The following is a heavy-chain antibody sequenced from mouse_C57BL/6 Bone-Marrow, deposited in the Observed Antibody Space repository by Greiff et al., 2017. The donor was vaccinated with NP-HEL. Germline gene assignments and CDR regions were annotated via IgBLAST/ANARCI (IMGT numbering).Heavy chain of an antibody. V-gene: IGHV7-3*01. D-gene: IGHD1-1*01. CDR1: GFTFTDYY. CDR3: ARPLYGSSYGFAY. Sequence: EVMLVESGGGLVQPGGSLSLSCAASGFTFTDYYMSWVRQPPGKALEWLGFIRNKANGYTTEYSASVKGRFTISRDNSQSILYLQMNALRAEDSATYYCARPLYGSSYGFAYWGQGTLVTVSA. CDR2: IRNKANGYTT. J-gene: IGHJ3*01.